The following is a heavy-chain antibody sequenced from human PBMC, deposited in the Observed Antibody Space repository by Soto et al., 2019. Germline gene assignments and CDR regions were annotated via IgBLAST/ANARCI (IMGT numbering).Heavy chain of an antibody. V-gene: IGHV1-2*04. CDR1: GYTFTVYY. D-gene: IGHD3-9*01. CDR2: INPNSGGT. CDR3: ARGPPYFDWLLDV. Sequence: GASVKVSCKASGYTFTVYYMHWVRQAPGQGLEWMGWINPNSGGTNYAQKFQGWVTMTRDTSISTAYMELSRLRSDDTAVYYCARGPPYFDWLLDVWGQGTTVTVSS. J-gene: IGHJ6*02.